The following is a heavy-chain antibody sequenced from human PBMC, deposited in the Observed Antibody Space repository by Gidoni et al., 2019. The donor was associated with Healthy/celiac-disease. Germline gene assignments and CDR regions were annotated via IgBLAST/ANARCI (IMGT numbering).Heavy chain of an antibody. V-gene: IGHV4-31*03. Sequence: QLQDSVPGLVKPSQTLSLALPVSGASICSGVYYWSLIRQHPGKGLEWIGYIYYSGSTYYNPSIKSRVTISVETSKNQFYLKLSSVTAADTAVYYCARDGYSNTPGEYFDYWGQGTLVTVSS. CDR3: ARDGYSNTPGEYFDY. CDR1: GASICSGVYY. CDR2: IYYSGST. J-gene: IGHJ4*02. D-gene: IGHD1-26*01.